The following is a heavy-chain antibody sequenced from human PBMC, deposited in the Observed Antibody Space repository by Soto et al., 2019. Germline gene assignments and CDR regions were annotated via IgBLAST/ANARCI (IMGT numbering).Heavy chain of an antibody. CDR3: AKGADGSGSFDY. D-gene: IGHD3-10*01. J-gene: IGHJ4*02. V-gene: IGHV3-23*01. CDR1: GFSFSSYV. Sequence: EVQLLESGGGLVQPGGSLRLSCAASGFSFSSYVMTWVRQAPGKGLEWVSSMSGSAVNTYYADSVKGRFTISRDNSKNTLYRQMNSLRAEDTALYYCAKGADGSGSFDYWGQGTLVTVSS. CDR2: MSGSAVNT.